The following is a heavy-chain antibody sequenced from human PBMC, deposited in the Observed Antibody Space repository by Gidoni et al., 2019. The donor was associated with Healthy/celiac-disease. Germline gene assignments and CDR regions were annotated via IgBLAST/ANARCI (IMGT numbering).Heavy chain of an antibody. D-gene: IGHD1-1*01. J-gene: IGHJ4*02. Sequence: EVQLVESGGGWVQPGGSLRLSCSASGFTFSSYEMNWVRQAPGKGLEWVSYISSSGSTIYYADSVKGRFTISRDNAKNSLYLQMNSLRAEDTAVYYCARGTSRDVLFDYWGQGTLVTVSS. CDR2: ISSSGSTI. CDR1: GFTFSSYE. CDR3: ARGTSRDVLFDY. V-gene: IGHV3-48*03.